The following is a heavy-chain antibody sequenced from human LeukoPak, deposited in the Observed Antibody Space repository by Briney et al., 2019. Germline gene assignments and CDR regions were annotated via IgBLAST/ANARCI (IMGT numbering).Heavy chain of an antibody. D-gene: IGHD6-13*01. CDR3: ARVSAAAGTDWFDP. CDR1: GYIFTSYD. Sequence: ASVKVSCKASGYIFTSYDISWVRQAPGQGLEWMGWISAYNGNTNYAQKLQGRVTMTTDTSTSTAYMELRSLRSDDTAVYYCARVSAAAGTDWFDPWGQGTLVTVSS. CDR2: ISAYNGNT. J-gene: IGHJ5*02. V-gene: IGHV1-18*01.